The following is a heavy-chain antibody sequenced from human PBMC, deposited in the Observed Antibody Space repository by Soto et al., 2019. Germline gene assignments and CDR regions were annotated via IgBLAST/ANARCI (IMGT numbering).Heavy chain of an antibody. Sequence: QVQLVESGGGVVQPGKSLRLSCAASGFTFSSYGMHWVRQAPGKGLEWVAVIWFHGSDKYYADSVKGQITISRDNSKNTLFLQMNSLRAEDTAVYYCARDRSGVSIAAPFFGLDVWGQGTTVTVSS. CDR3: ARDRSGVSIAAPFFGLDV. CDR2: IWFHGSDK. CDR1: GFTFSSYG. D-gene: IGHD3-10*01. J-gene: IGHJ6*02. V-gene: IGHV3-33*01.